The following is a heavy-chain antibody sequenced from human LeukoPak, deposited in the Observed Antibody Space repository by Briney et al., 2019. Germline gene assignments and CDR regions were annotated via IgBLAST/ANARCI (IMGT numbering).Heavy chain of an antibody. Sequence: PGGSLRLSCAAPGFTFSAYAMSWVPQAPGKGLEWVSAINEDGGARLYADSVKGRFTISRDNSENTVSLQVNSLRAGDTAVYFCAKESLPHRGYYFDSWGRGTLITVSS. CDR3: AKESLPHRGYYFDS. J-gene: IGHJ4*02. V-gene: IGHV3-23*01. CDR2: INEDGGAR. D-gene: IGHD3-22*01. CDR1: GFTFSAYA.